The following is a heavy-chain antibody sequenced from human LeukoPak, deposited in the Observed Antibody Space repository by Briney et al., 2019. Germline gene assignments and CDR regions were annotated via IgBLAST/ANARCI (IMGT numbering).Heavy chain of an antibody. CDR2: INPNSGGT. D-gene: IGHD2-2*01. CDR1: GYTFTGYY. CDR3: ARVVPLGRLRMYCSSTSCLLDY. J-gene: IGHJ4*02. V-gene: IGHV1-2*02. Sequence: ASVKVSCKASGYTFTGYYMHWVRQAPGQGLEWMGWINPNSGGTNYAQKFQGRVTMTRDTSISTAYMELSRLRSDDTAVYHCARVVPLGRLRMYCSSTSCLLDYWGQGTLVTVSS.